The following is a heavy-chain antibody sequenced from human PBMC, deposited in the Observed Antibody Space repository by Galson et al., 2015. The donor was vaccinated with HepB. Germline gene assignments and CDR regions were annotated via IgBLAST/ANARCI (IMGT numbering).Heavy chain of an antibody. D-gene: IGHD3-10*01. V-gene: IGHV3-23*01. CDR2: ISGSGGST. CDR1: GFTSSSYA. CDR3: AKDPEYYYGSGKYYFDY. J-gene: IGHJ4*02. Sequence: SLRLSCAASGFTSSSYAMSWVRQAPGKGLEWVSAISGSGGSTYYADSVKGRFTISRDNSKNTLYLQMNSLRAEDTAVYYCAKDPEYYYGSGKYYFDYWGQGTLVTVSS.